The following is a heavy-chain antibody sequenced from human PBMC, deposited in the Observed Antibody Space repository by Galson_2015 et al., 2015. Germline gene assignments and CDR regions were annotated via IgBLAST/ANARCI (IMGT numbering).Heavy chain of an antibody. D-gene: IGHD3-22*01. J-gene: IGHJ6*02. CDR2: IKEGGSEK. CDR1: GFIFGTQS. Sequence: SLRLSCAASGFIFGTQSMNWVRQAPGKGLEWVANIKEGGSEKYYVDSVKGRFTISRYNAKNTLYLQMNSMRAEDTAVYYCARDMRFYCDSSGYSYYYDGMDVWGQGTTVTVSS. V-gene: IGHV3-7*01. CDR3: ARDMRFYCDSSGYSYYYDGMDV.